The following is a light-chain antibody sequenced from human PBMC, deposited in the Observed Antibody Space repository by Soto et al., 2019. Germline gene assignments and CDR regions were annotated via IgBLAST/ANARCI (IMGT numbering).Light chain of an antibody. CDR2: DVS. V-gene: IGLV2-14*01. Sequence: QSALTQPASVSGSPGQSITISCTGTSSDVGGYHYVSWYQQYPGKAPKVMIYDVSNRPSGVSYRFSGSKSGTTASLTISGLQAEDEADYYCSSYTSSSTYVFGTGTKVTVL. J-gene: IGLJ1*01. CDR3: SSYTSSSTYV. CDR1: SSDVGGYHY.